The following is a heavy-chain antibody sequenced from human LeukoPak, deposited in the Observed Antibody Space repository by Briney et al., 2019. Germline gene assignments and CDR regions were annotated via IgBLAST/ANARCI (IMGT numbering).Heavy chain of an antibody. J-gene: IGHJ4*02. D-gene: IGHD3-22*01. CDR2: ISGSGGST. V-gene: IGHV3-23*01. CDR3: AKSYTVTTLYYYDSSGYSPFDY. Sequence: GGSLRLSCAASGFTFSSYAMSWVRQAPGKGLEWVSAISGSGGSTYYADSVKGRFTISRDNSKNTLYLQMNSLRAEDTAVYYCAKSYTVTTLYYYDSSGYSPFDYWGQGTLVTVSS. CDR1: GFTFSSYA.